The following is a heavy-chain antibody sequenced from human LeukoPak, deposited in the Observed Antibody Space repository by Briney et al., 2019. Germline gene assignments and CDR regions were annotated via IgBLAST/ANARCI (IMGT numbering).Heavy chain of an antibody. CDR2: IYYSGST. D-gene: IGHD6-19*01. CDR1: GGSISSYY. Sequence: PSETLSLTCTVSGGSISSYYWSWIRQPPGKGLEWIGYIYYSGSTNYNPSLKSRVTISLDPSKNQFSLKLSSVTAADTAVYYCARQGYSSGSYYFDYWGQGTLVTVSS. CDR3: ARQGYSSGSYYFDY. V-gene: IGHV4-59*01. J-gene: IGHJ4*02.